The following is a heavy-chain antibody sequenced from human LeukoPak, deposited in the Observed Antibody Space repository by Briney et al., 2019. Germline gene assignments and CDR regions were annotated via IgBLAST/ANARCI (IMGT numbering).Heavy chain of an antibody. V-gene: IGHV1-18*01. CDR2: IGAENETT. CDR1: GYTFALFC. D-gene: IGHD4-17*01. CDR3: VRAGATVTKFYDY. J-gene: IGHJ4*02. Sequence: GGSVKVSCKASGYTFALFCVTWDRQAPGPGLGWVGWIGAENETTNYAQTFQGRVTMTTDTSTRKAYLALRSLRSDDTPVYYCVRAGATVTKFYDYWGQGTLFSLSS.